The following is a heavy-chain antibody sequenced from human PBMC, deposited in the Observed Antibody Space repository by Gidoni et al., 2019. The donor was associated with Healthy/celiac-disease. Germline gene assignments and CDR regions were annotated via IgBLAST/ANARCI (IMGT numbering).Heavy chain of an antibody. J-gene: IGHJ4*02. CDR1: GYTFTSYY. V-gene: IGHV1-46*01. CDR3: ARAQRDGYKDFDY. Sequence: QVQLVQSGAEVKTPGVSVTVSCKASGYTFTSYYMHWVRQAPGQGLEWMGIINPSGGSTSYAKKCQGRVTMTRDTSTSTVYMELSSLRSEDTAVYYCARAQRDGYKDFDYWGQGTLVTVSS. CDR2: INPSGGST. D-gene: IGHD5-12*01.